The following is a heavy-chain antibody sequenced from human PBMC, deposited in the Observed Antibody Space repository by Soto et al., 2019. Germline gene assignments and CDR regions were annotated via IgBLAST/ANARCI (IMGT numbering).Heavy chain of an antibody. CDR1: GFTFRSYV. CDR3: ARWGTTWGLDV. J-gene: IGHJ4*02. Sequence: QVQLVESGGGVVQPGTSLRLSCVGSGFTFRSYVIHWVRQAPGKGLEWVALTSYDGSNNFYGDSVKGRFTISRDNSRNTVDLQMDSLRLEDTALYYCARWGTTWGLDVWGQGTLVSVSS. V-gene: IGHV3-33*05. D-gene: IGHD2-21*01. CDR2: TSYDGSNN.